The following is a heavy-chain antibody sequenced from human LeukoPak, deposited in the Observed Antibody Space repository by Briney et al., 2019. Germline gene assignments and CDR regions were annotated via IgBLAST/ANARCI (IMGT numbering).Heavy chain of an antibody. CDR3: ARDHVWDSIAVAGTGFDY. CDR1: GFTFSSYS. J-gene: IGHJ4*02. D-gene: IGHD6-19*01. CDR2: ISSSSSTI. Sequence: GGSLRLSYAASGFTFSSYSMNWVRQAPGKGLEWVSYISSSSSTIYYADSVKGRFTISRDNAKNSLYLQMNSLRAEDTAVYYCARDHVWDSIAVAGTGFDYWGQGTLVTVSS. V-gene: IGHV3-48*01.